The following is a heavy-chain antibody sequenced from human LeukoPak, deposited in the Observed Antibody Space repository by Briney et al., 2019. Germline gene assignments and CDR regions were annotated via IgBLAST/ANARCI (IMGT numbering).Heavy chain of an antibody. Sequence: GGSLRLSCAASGFTFFSYEMNWVRQAPGKGLEWVSAISGSGGSTYYADSVKGRFTISRDNSKNTLYLQMNSLRAEDTAVYYCAKEGLRGDILTNYYYYMDVWGKGTTVTVSS. V-gene: IGHV3-23*01. CDR1: GFTFFSYE. J-gene: IGHJ6*03. CDR3: AKEGLRGDILTNYYYYMDV. D-gene: IGHD3-9*01. CDR2: ISGSGGST.